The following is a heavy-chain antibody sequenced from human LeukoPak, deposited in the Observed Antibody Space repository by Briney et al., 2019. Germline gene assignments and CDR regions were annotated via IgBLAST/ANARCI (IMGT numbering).Heavy chain of an antibody. CDR1: GGSISSNSYS. J-gene: IGHJ6*03. CDR3: ARQLYASGSYYAPIDV. Sequence: SETLSLTCTVSGGSISSNSYSWGWIRQPPGKGLEWIASMSYSGSTYYNPSLKSRVTISVDTSNNQFSLKLTSVTAADTALYFCARQLYASGSYYAPIDVWGKGTTVTISS. V-gene: IGHV4-39*01. D-gene: IGHD3-10*01. CDR2: MSYSGST.